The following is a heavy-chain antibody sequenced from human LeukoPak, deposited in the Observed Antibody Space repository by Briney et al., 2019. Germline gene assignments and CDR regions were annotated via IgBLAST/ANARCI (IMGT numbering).Heavy chain of an antibody. J-gene: IGHJ4*02. D-gene: IGHD6-19*01. V-gene: IGHV1-2*02. CDR1: GYTFNGYY. Sequence: ASVKVSCKASGYTFNGYYMHWVRQAPGQGLEWMGWINPNSGGTNYAQKFQGRVTMTRDTSISTASMEPSRLRSDDTAVYYCARGGGIAVADDFDYWGQGTLVTVSS. CDR2: INPNSGGT. CDR3: ARGGGIAVADDFDY.